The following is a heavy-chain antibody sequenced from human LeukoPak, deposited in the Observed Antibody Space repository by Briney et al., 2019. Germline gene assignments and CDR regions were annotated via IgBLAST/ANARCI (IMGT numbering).Heavy chain of an antibody. V-gene: IGHV3-21*01. CDR2: ISSSSSYI. J-gene: IGHJ4*02. CDR3: ARVFCYDSSVLDY. CDR1: RFSFSSYT. D-gene: IGHD3-22*01. Sequence: GGSLRLSCAASRFSFSSYTMNWVRQAPGKGLEWVSSISSSSSYIYYADSVKGRFTISRDNAKNSLYLQMNSLRAEDTAVYYCARVFCYDSSVLDYWGQGTLVTVSS.